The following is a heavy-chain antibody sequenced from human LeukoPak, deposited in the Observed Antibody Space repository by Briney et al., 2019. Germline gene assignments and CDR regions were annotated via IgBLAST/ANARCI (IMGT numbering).Heavy chain of an antibody. V-gene: IGHV4-34*01. J-gene: IGHJ4*02. CDR1: GGSFSGYY. D-gene: IGHD2-2*01. CDR2: INHSGST. Sequence: SETLSLTCAVYGGSFSGYYWSWIRQPPGKGLEWIGEINHSGSTNYNPSLKSRVTISVDTSKNQFSLKLSSVTAADTAVYYCAREEVGVVVVPAARVVDYWGQGTLVTVSS. CDR3: AREEVGVVVVPAARVVDY.